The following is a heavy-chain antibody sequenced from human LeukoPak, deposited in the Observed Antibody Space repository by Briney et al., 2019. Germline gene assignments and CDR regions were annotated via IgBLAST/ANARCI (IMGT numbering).Heavy chain of an antibody. CDR2: INPSGGST. V-gene: IGHV1-46*01. CDR1: GGTFSSYA. Sequence: ASVKVSCKASGGTFSSYAISWVRQAPGQGLEWMGIINPSGGSTSYAQKFQGRVTMTRDTSTSTVYMELSSLRSEDTAVYYCARDSGEGGQYVFDIWGQGTMVTVSS. D-gene: IGHD7-27*01. CDR3: ARDSGEGGQYVFDI. J-gene: IGHJ3*02.